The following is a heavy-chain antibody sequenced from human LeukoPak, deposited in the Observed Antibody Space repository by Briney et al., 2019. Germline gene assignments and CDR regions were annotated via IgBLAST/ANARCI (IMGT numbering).Heavy chain of an antibody. CDR1: GFTVNSNY. Sequence: GGSLRLSCVASGFTVNSNYMFWVRQAPGKGLEWVSVIYSGGSTYYADSVKGRFTISRDNSKNTLYLQMNSLRAEDTAVYYCAKVDPPHYWGQGTLVTVSS. CDR3: AKVDPPHY. D-gene: IGHD3/OR15-3a*01. CDR2: IYSGGST. V-gene: IGHV3-66*01. J-gene: IGHJ4*02.